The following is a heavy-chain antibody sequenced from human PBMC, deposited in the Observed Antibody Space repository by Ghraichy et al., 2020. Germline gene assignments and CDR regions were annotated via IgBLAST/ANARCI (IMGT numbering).Heavy chain of an antibody. V-gene: IGHV3-21*01. CDR2: ISSSSSYI. D-gene: IGHD4-11*01. CDR1: GFTFSSYS. CDR3: ARATKITTRAYYYYYGMDL. Sequence: GSLRLSCAASGFTFSSYSMNWVRQAPGKGLEWVSSISSSSSYIYYADSVKGRFTISRDNAKNSLYLQMNSLRAEDTAVYYCARATKITTRAYYYYYGMDLWGQGTPVTVSS. J-gene: IGHJ6*02.